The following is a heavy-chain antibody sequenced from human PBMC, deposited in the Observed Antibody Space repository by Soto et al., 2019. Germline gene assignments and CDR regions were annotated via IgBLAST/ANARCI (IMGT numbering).Heavy chain of an antibody. CDR3: STTGGY. CDR2: IRQDGSNK. D-gene: IGHD2-8*02. V-gene: IGHV3-7*05. J-gene: IGHJ4*02. CDR1: GFTFSSYA. Sequence: GGSLRLSCAASGFTFSSYAMHWVRQAPGKGLEWVAAIRQDGSNKYYVDSVKGRFTISRDRAKNSLYLQMNSLTVEDTALYYCSTTGGYWGQGILVTVSS.